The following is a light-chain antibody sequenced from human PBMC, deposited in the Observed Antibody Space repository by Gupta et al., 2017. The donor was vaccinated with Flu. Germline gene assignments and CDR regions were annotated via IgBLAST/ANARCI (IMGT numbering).Light chain of an antibody. Sequence: PSTPSASVADRVTITCRASQSISSWMAWYQQKPGKAPKVLIYKASRAQSGVPSRFSGSGSGTXISLTVXMLHPDEFATYYCGREDTYSRTFGXGTKVEMK. V-gene: IGKV1-5*03. CDR3: GREDTYSRT. CDR1: QSISSW. J-gene: IGKJ1*01. CDR2: KAS.